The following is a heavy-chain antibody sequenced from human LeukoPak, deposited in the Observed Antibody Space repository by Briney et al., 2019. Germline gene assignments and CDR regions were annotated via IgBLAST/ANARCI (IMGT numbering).Heavy chain of an antibody. CDR1: GGSFSGYY. Sequence: SETLSLTCAVYGGSFSGYYWSWIRQPPGKGLEWIGEINHSGSTSYNPSLKSRVTISVDTSKNQFSLKLSSVTAADTAVYYCARETTSYSSSWYGVGDAFDIWGQGTMVTVSS. CDR3: ARETTSYSSSWYGVGDAFDI. V-gene: IGHV4-34*01. CDR2: INHSGST. J-gene: IGHJ3*02. D-gene: IGHD6-13*01.